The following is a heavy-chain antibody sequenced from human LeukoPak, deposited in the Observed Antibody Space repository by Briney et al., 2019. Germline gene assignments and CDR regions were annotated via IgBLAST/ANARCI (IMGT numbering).Heavy chain of an antibody. V-gene: IGHV4-34*01. CDR3: ASVVPPAIEVDV. J-gene: IGHJ6*04. D-gene: IGHD2-2*02. Sequence: SETLSLTCAVYGGSFSDYYWSWIRQPPGKGLEWIGEINHSGSTNYNPSLKSRVIISVDTSKNQFSLKLSSVTAADTAVYYCASVVPPAIEVDVWGKGPRSPSPQ. CDR1: GGSFSDYY. CDR2: INHSGST.